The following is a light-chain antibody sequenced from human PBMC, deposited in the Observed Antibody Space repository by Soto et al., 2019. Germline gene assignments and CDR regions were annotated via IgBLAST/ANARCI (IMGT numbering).Light chain of an antibody. CDR3: HQRTKWPPT. J-gene: IGKJ4*01. CDR2: DAS. V-gene: IGKV3-11*01. Sequence: EIVLTQSPATLSLSPGERASLSCRASQSISVYLAWYQQKPGQAPRLLIYDASNRANGIPARLSGSGSGTDFTLTISSLEPEDFAVYYCHQRTKWPPTFGGGTKVEI. CDR1: QSISVY.